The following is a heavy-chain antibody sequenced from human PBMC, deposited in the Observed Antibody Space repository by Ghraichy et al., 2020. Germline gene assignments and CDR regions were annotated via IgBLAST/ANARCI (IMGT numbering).Heavy chain of an antibody. CDR2: IYHSGST. CDR1: GGSISSSNW. CDR3: AHYSSGWSGMYYFDY. D-gene: IGHD6-19*01. V-gene: IGHV4-4*02. Sequence: SETLSLTCAVSGGSISSSNWWSWVRQPPGKGLEWIGEIYHSGSTNYNPSLKSRVTISVDKSKNQFSLKLSSVTAADTAVYYCAHYSSGWSGMYYFDYWGQGTLVTVSS. J-gene: IGHJ4*02.